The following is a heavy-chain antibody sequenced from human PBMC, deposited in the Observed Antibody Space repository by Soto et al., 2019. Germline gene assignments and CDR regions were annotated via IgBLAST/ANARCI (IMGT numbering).Heavy chain of an antibody. J-gene: IGHJ4*02. Sequence: EVQLVDSGGGLVQPGGSLRLSCAASGFIFSNYVMSWVRQAPGKWLEWVSSISDSGGTSYYADSVKGRFTISRHNSKNSLYLQMNTLRAEDTAIYYCAKRPRALLTFDYWGQGILVTVSS. CDR2: ISDSGGTS. CDR3: AKRPRALLTFDY. V-gene: IGHV3-23*04. D-gene: IGHD1-26*01. CDR1: GFIFSNYV.